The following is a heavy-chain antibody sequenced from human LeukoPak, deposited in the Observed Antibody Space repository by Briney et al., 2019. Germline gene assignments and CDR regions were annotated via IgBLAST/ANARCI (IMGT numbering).Heavy chain of an antibody. J-gene: IGHJ4*02. Sequence: GGSLRLSCAASGFTFDDYGMSWVRQAPGKGLEWVSVIYSGGSTYYADSVKGRFTISRDNSKNTLYLQMNSLRAEDTAVYYCARDRDGYNSDYWGQGTLVTVSS. CDR2: IYSGGST. V-gene: IGHV3-53*01. CDR3: ARDRDGYNSDY. CDR1: GFTFDDYG. D-gene: IGHD5-24*01.